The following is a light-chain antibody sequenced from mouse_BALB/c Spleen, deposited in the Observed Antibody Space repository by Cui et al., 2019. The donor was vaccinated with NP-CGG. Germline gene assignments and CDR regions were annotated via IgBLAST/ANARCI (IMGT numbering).Light chain of an antibody. J-gene: IGLJ1*01. CDR3: ALWYSNHWV. CDR1: TGAVTTSNY. CDR2: GTN. V-gene: IGLV1*01. Sequence: QALVTPESALTTSPGETVTLTCRSSTGAVTTSNYANWVQEKPDHLFTGLMGGTNNRAPGVPARFSGSLIEDKAALTITGAQTEDEAIYFCALWYSNHWVFGGGTKLTVL.